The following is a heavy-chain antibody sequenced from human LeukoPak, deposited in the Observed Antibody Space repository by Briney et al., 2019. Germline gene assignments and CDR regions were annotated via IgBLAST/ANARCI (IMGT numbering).Heavy chain of an antibody. J-gene: IGHJ4*02. CDR3: AEVGSITAAGTVDY. CDR1: GFTFDDYA. V-gene: IGHV3-9*01. D-gene: IGHD6-13*01. Sequence: GRSLRLSCAASGFTFDDYAMHWVRQAPGKGLEWVSGISWNSGSIGYADSVKGRFTISRDNAKNSLYLQMNSLRAEDTAVYYLAEVGSITAAGTVDYWGQGTLVTVSS. CDR2: ISWNSGSI.